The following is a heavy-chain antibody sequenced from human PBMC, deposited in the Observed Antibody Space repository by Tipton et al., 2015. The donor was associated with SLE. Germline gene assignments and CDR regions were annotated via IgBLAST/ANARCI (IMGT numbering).Heavy chain of an antibody. V-gene: IGHV4-30-2*01. CDR1: GGSISSGGYS. D-gene: IGHD5-18*01. Sequence: TLSLTCAVSGGSISSGGYSWSWIRQPPGKGLEWIGNIYHSGSTFYNPSLKSRVTISIDTSKNQFSLKLSSVTAADTAVYYCARGGYSYGLDYWGQGTLVTVSS. CDR3: ARGGYSYGLDY. J-gene: IGHJ4*02. CDR2: IYHSGST.